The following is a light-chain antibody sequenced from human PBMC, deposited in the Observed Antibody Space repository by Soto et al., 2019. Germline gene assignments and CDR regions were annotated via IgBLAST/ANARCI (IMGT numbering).Light chain of an antibody. CDR1: QSISDW. J-gene: IGKJ2*01. CDR2: KAS. V-gene: IGKV1-5*03. CDR3: QQYNRFPYT. Sequence: DIQMTQSPSTLSASVGDRVTITCRASQSISDWLAWYQQRSGKAPKLLIYKASSLQSGVPTRFSGSGSGTEFTLTISSLQPDDFATYYCQQYNRFPYTFGQGTKLEIK.